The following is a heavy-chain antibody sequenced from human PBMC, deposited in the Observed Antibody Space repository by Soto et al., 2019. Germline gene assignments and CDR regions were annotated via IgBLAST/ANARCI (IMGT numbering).Heavy chain of an antibody. CDR3: AMVDVYVTPSPQDV. CDR1: GYSFTRYG. Sequence: QVQLVHSRAEVKNPGASVKVSCKASGYSFTRYGIAWARQAPGQGLEWMGWINTYNGNTNYAQNLQGRVTLTTDTSTSTAYMELTSLRSNDTAIYYCAMVDVYVTPSPQDVWGQGTTVIVSS. CDR2: INTYNGNT. J-gene: IGHJ6*02. V-gene: IGHV1-18*01. D-gene: IGHD3-16*01.